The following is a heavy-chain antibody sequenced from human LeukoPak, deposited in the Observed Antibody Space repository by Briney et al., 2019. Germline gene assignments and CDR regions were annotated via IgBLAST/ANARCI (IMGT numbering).Heavy chain of an antibody. CDR3: ARVGPGGAVAGMYFDY. V-gene: IGHV3-7*01. Sequence: GGSLRLSCAASGFTFSSYWMSWVRQAPGKGLEWVANIKQDGSEKYYVDSVKGRFTISRDNAKNSLYLQMNSLRAEDTAVYYCARVGPGGAVAGMYFDYWGQGTLVTVSS. D-gene: IGHD6-19*01. J-gene: IGHJ4*02. CDR2: IKQDGSEK. CDR1: GFTFSSYW.